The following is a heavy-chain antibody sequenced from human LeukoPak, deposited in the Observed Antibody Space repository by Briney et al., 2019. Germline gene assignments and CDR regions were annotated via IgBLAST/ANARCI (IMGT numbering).Heavy chain of an antibody. D-gene: IGHD6-13*01. J-gene: IGHJ4*02. Sequence: PGGSLRLSCAASGFTFSSYAMSWVRQAPGKGLEWVSAISGSGGSTYYADSVQGRFTISRDNPKNTLYLQMNDLRAEDTAIYYCAKDFSPGSWYVRGPFDYWGQGTLVTVSS. CDR3: AKDFSPGSWYVRGPFDY. V-gene: IGHV3-23*01. CDR1: GFTFSSYA. CDR2: ISGSGGST.